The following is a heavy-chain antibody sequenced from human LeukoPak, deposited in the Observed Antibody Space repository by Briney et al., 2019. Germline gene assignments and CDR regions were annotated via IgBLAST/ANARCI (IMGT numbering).Heavy chain of an antibody. Sequence: PSETLSLTCTVSGGSISSYYWSWIRQPPGKGLEWIGYIYYSGSTNYNPSLKSRVTISVDTSKNQFSLKLSSVTAADTAVYYCARGRGPRGDYFDYWGQGTLVTVSS. CDR1: GGSISSYY. D-gene: IGHD3-10*01. CDR3: ARGRGPRGDYFDY. CDR2: IYYSGST. J-gene: IGHJ4*02. V-gene: IGHV4-59*01.